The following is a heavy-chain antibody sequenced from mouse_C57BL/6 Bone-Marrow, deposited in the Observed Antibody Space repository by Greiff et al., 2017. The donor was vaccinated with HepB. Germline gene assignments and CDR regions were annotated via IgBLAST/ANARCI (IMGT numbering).Heavy chain of an antibody. D-gene: IGHD2-4*01. CDR3: ATRLRRRGVSYAMDY. CDR2: IDPEDGET. CDR1: GFTIKDYY. Sequence: SGAELVKPGASVKLSCTASGFTIKDYYMHWVKQRTEQGLEWIGRIDPEDGETKYAPKFQGKATITADTSSNTAYLQLSSLTSEDTAVYYCATRLRRRGVSYAMDYWGQGTSVTVSS. J-gene: IGHJ4*01. V-gene: IGHV14-2*01.